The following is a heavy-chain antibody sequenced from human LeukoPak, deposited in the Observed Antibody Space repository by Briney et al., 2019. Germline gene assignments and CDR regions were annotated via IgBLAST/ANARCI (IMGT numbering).Heavy chain of an antibody. J-gene: IGHJ5*02. D-gene: IGHD6-19*01. CDR1: GFTFSSYA. CDR2: ISGSGGST. V-gene: IGHV3-23*01. CDR3: ARAAAVTGAFRDNWFDP. Sequence: GGSLRLSCAASGFTFSSYAMSWVRQAPGKGLEWVSAISGSGGSTYYADSVKGRFTISRDNSKNTLYLQMNSLRAEDTAVYYCARAAAVTGAFRDNWFDPWGQGALATVSS.